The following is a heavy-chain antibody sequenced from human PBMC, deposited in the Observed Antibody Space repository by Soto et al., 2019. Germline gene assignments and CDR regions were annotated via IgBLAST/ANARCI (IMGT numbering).Heavy chain of an antibody. Sequence: SQTLSLTCAISGDSVSSNSAAWHWIRQSPSRGLEWLGRTYYRSKWYNDYAVSVKSRITINPDTSKNQFSLQLNSVTPEDTAVYYCARGVGYPRFLNKHRYHFYYWGQGTLVTVSS. CDR1: GDSVSSNSAA. D-gene: IGHD3-3*01. CDR3: ARGVGYPRFLNKHRYHFYY. J-gene: IGHJ4*02. V-gene: IGHV6-1*01. CDR2: TYYRSKWYN.